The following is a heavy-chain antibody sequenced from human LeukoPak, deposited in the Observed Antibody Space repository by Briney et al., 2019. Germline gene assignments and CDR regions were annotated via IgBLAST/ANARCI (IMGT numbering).Heavy chain of an antibody. V-gene: IGHV2-70*04. D-gene: IGHD3-22*01. CDR3: ARIWTYDSSGSDPYYFDY. CDR1: GFSLSTSGMR. Sequence: SGPALVKPTQTLTLTCTFSGFSLSTSGMRVSWIRQPPGKALEWLARIDWDDDKFYSTSLKTRLTISKDTSKNQVVLTMTNMDPVDTATYYCARIWTYDSSGSDPYYFDYWGQGTLVTVSS. CDR2: IDWDDDK. J-gene: IGHJ4*02.